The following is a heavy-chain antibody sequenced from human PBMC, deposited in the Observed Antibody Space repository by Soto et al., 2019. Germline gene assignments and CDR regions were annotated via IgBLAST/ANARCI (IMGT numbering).Heavy chain of an antibody. D-gene: IGHD1-1*01. CDR1: GYTFTSYG. J-gene: IGHJ4*02. V-gene: IGHV1-18*01. CDR3: AREPNNWDD. Sequence: QVQLVQSGAEVKKPGASVKVSCKASGYTFTSYGISWVRQAPGQGLEWMGWISAYNGNTKYAQKLQGRVTRTTDTSTSKADMELRSLRSDNTSLYYCAREPNNWDDWGQGTLITVS. CDR2: ISAYNGNT.